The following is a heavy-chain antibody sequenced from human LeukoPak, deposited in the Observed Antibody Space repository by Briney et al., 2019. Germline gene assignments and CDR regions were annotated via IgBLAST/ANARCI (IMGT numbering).Heavy chain of an antibody. J-gene: IGHJ5*02. CDR3: ARYGYSSRWFDP. CDR1: GYTFTGYY. D-gene: IGHD6-13*01. V-gene: IGHV1-2*02. Sequence: ASVTVSCKASGYTFTGYYMHWVRQAPGQGLEWMGWINPNSGGTNYAQKFQGRVTMTRDTSISTAYMELSRLRSDDTAVYYCARYGYSSRWFDPWGQGTLVTVSS. CDR2: INPNSGGT.